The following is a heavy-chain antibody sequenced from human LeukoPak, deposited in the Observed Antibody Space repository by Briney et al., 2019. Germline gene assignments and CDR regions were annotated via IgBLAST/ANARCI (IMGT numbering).Heavy chain of an antibody. CDR2: ISYDGSNK. J-gene: IGHJ4*02. Sequence: GGSLRLSCAASGFTFSSYAMHWVRQAPGKGLEWVAVISYDGSNKYYADSVKGRFTISRDNSKNTLYLQMNSLRAEDTAVYYCASHVGSTRNFDYWGQGTLVTVSS. D-gene: IGHD2-2*01. V-gene: IGHV3-30-3*01. CDR3: ASHVGSTRNFDY. CDR1: GFTFSSYA.